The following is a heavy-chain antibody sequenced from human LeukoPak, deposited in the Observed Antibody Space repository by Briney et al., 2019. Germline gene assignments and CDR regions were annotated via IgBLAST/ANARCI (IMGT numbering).Heavy chain of an antibody. J-gene: IGHJ4*02. CDR1: GGSFSGYY. CDR2: INHRGST. CDR3: ARGRKYPSYFDY. D-gene: IGHD1-14*01. Sequence: SETLSLTCAVYGGSFSGYYWSWIRQPPGKGLEWIGEINHRGSTNYNPSLKSRVTISIDTSQNQFSLKLISVTAADTAVYYCARGRKYPSYFDYWGQGTLVTVSS. V-gene: IGHV4-34*01.